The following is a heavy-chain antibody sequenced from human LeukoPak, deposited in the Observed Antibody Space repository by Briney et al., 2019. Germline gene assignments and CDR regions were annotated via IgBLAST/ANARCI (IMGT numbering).Heavy chain of an antibody. J-gene: IGHJ4*02. D-gene: IGHD2-15*01. CDR1: GGSFSGYY. V-gene: IGHV4-34*01. Sequence: SETLSLTCAVYGGSFSGYYWSWIRQPPGKGLEWIGEINHSGSTNYNPSLKSRVTISVDTSKNQFSLKLSSVTAADTAVYYCARGHSCSSGSCYSPGVYWGQGALVTVSS. CDR3: ARGHSCSSGSCYSPGVY. CDR2: INHSGST.